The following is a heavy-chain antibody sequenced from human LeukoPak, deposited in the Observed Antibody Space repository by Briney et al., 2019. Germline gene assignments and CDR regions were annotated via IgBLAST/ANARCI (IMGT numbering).Heavy chain of an antibody. D-gene: IGHD1-26*01. CDR1: GFTFSNYA. V-gene: IGHV3-23*01. CDR2: ISDSGGDL. CDR3: AKDRPPGGSPLMDY. Sequence: GGSLRLSCAASGFTFSNYAMSWVRQAPGKGLEWVSVISDSGGDLYYADSVKGRFTISRDNSKNTVFLQMNSLRAEDTAVYYWAKDRPPGGSPLMDYWGQGTLVTVSS. J-gene: IGHJ4*02.